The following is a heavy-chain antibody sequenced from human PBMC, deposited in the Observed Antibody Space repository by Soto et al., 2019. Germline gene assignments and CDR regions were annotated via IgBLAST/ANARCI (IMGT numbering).Heavy chain of an antibody. V-gene: IGHV3-23*01. CDR2: IFSGGVST. CDR1: GGSMSRYT. D-gene: IGHD1-1*01. J-gene: IGHJ4*02. CDR3: ARERQPDGIWTFDY. Sequence: GGSRRLSWSASGGSMSRYTMGGGRLAPGKGLQWVATIFSGGVSTKYADSVTGRFSLSRDNSKNMMYLQMNSLRVEDTAIYYCARERQPDGIWTFDYWGRGTLVTVSS.